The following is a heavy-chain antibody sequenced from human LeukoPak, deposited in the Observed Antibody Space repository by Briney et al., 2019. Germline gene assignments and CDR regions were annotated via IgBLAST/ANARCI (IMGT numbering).Heavy chain of an antibody. J-gene: IGHJ4*02. Sequence: SENLSLTCAVYGETFIHNFWTWIRHPPGKGLEWIEHINHSGSTYYNPSLKSRVTILVDTSKNQFSLKLTSVTAADTAVYYCARAMPYFYGSIAVPGTIDYWGQGILVTVSS. CDR1: GETFIHNF. CDR3: ARAMPYFYGSIAVPGTIDY. V-gene: IGHV4-34*01. D-gene: IGHD6-19*01. CDR2: INHSGST.